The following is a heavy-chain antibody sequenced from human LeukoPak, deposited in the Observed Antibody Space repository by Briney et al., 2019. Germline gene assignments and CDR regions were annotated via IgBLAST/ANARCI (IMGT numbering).Heavy chain of an antibody. CDR2: ISWNSGST. D-gene: IGHD3-10*01. J-gene: IGHJ4*02. V-gene: IGHV3-9*01. Sequence: GGSLRLSCAASGFTFDDYAMHWVRQAPGKGLEWVSGISWNSGSTGYADSVKGRFTISRDNAKNSLYLQMNSLRAEDTALYYCAKAKLWFGELSKAYFDYWGQGTLVTVSS. CDR1: GFTFDDYA. CDR3: AKAKLWFGELSKAYFDY.